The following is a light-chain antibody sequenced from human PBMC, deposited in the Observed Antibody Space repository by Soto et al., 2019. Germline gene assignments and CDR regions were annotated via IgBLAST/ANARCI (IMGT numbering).Light chain of an antibody. Sequence: EIVFTQSPGTLSLSQGERATLSCRASQGISSTYLAWYQQKPGQAPRLLIYGASFRATGIPDRFSGSGSGTDFTLTITRLEPEDFAVYYCQQFGGSSRTFGQGTKVDIK. CDR1: QGISSTY. CDR2: GAS. CDR3: QQFGGSSRT. V-gene: IGKV3-20*01. J-gene: IGKJ1*01.